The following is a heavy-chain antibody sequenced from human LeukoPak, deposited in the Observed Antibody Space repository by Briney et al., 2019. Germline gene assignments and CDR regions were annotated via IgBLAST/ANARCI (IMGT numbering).Heavy chain of an antibody. D-gene: IGHD4-17*01. J-gene: IGHJ4*02. V-gene: IGHV3-21*01. Sequence: GGSLRLSCAASGFTFSSYSMNWVRQAPGKGLEWVSSISSSSSYIYYADSVKGRFTISRDNAKNSLYLQMHSLRAEDTAVYYCANGYGDYGGLGYWGQGTLVTVSS. CDR1: GFTFSSYS. CDR2: ISSSSSYI. CDR3: ANGYGDYGGLGY.